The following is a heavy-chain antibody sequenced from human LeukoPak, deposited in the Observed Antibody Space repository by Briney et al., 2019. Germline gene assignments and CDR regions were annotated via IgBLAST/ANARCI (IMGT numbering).Heavy chain of an antibody. Sequence: AASGFTVSNNYMSWVRLAPGKGLEWVSVIYGGGTTYYADSVKGRFTISKHNSKNTLYLQMNSLRPEDTAVYYCARVGGGNSGPFDYWGQGTLVTVSS. J-gene: IGHJ4*02. CDR1: GFTVSNNY. CDR2: IYGGGTT. V-gene: IGHV3-53*04. CDR3: ARVGGGNSGPFDY. D-gene: IGHD1-7*01.